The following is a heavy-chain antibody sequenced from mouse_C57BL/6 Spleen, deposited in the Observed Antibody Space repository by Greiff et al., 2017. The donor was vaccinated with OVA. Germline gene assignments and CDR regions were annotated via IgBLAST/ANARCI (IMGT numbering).Heavy chain of an antibody. D-gene: IGHD2-1*01. J-gene: IGHJ2*01. V-gene: IGHV1-80*01. CDR3: ARSPYGNSFFDY. Sequence: QVQLKQSGAELVKPGASVKISCKASGYVFSSYWMNWVKQRPGKGLEWIGQIYPGDGDTKYNGKFKGKATLTADKSSSTAYMQLSSLTSEDSAVYFCARSPYGNSFFDYWGQGTTLTVSS. CDR1: GYVFSSYW. CDR2: IYPGDGDT.